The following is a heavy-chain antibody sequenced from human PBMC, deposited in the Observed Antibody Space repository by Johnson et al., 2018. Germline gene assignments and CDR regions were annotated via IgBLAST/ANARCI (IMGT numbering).Heavy chain of an antibody. V-gene: IGHV3-23*04. Sequence: EVQLVESGGVVVRPGGSLRLSCAASGFTFGDYSMHWVRQAPGKGLEWVSAISGSGGSTYYADSVKGRFTISRDNSKNTLYLQMNSLMAEDTGGYYCARVSGTLSSGYYHNYYYYYGMDVWGRGTTVTVSS. CDR1: GFTFGDYS. CDR3: ARVSGTLSSGYYHNYYYYYGMDV. CDR2: ISGSGGST. D-gene: IGHD3-22*01. J-gene: IGHJ6*02.